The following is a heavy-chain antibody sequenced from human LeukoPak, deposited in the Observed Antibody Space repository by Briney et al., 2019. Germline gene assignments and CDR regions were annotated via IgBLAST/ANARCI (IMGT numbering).Heavy chain of an antibody. J-gene: IGHJ3*02. V-gene: IGHV4-59*01. CDR1: GGSISSYY. Sequence: SETLSLTCTVSGGSISSYYWSWIRQPPGKGLEWIGYIYYSGSTNYNPSLKSRVTLSVDTSKNQFSLKLSSVTAADTAVYYCARAPRGSGWRAFDIWGQGTMVTVSS. CDR2: IYYSGST. CDR3: ARAPRGSGWRAFDI. D-gene: IGHD6-19*01.